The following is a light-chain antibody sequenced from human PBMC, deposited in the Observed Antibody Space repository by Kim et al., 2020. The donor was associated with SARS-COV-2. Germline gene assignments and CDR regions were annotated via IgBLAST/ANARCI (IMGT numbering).Light chain of an antibody. CDR3: QAWDSNTVV. J-gene: IGLJ2*01. Sequence: SYELTQPPSVSVSPGQTASITCSGYKLGDKYVCWYQQKPGQSPVLVIYQDRKRPSGIPERFSGSNSGNTATLTISGTQAMEEADYYCQAWDSNTVVFGGGTQLTVL. CDR1: KLGDKY. V-gene: IGLV3-1*01. CDR2: QDR.